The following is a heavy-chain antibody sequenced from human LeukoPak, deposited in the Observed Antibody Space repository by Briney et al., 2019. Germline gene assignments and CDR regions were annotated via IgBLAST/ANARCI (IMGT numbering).Heavy chain of an antibody. D-gene: IGHD1-26*01. V-gene: IGHV3-23*01. CDR3: AKGGRGSNRYNWFDP. CDR1: GFTFSSYS. J-gene: IGHJ5*02. CDR2: ISGSGGST. Sequence: GGSLRLSCAASGFTFSSYSMNWVRQAPGKGLEWVSAISGSGGSTYYADSVKGRFTISRDNSKNTLYLQMNSLRAEDTAVYYCAKGGRGSNRYNWFDPWGQGTLVTVSS.